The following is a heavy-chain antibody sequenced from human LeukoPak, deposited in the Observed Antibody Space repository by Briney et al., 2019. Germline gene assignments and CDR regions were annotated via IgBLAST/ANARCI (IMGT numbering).Heavy chain of an antibody. D-gene: IGHD2-2*01. J-gene: IGHJ4*02. CDR2: FSGSGGST. CDR3: AKPRNYAEFDY. CDR1: GFTFSSYA. Sequence: PGGSLRLSCAASGFTFSSYAMSWVRQAPGKGLDWVSTFSGSGGSTNYADSVKGRFTISRDNSKNTLFLQMNSLRAEDTAVYYCAKPRNYAEFDYWGQGTLVTVSS. V-gene: IGHV3-23*01.